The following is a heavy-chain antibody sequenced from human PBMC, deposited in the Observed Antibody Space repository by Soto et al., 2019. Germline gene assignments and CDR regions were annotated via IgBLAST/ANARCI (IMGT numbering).Heavy chain of an antibody. CDR3: ARVWGYGGNSRFDY. J-gene: IGHJ4*02. CDR1: GGSISSGGYY. CDR2: IYYSGST. D-gene: IGHD4-17*01. V-gene: IGHV4-31*03. Sequence: QVQLQESGPGLVKPSQTLSLTCTVSGGSISSGGYYWSWVRQHPGKGLDLIGYIYYSGSTYYNPSLKSRVIISLDTSKNQYSLKLSSVTAADTAVYYCARVWGYGGNSRFDYWGQGTLLIDSS.